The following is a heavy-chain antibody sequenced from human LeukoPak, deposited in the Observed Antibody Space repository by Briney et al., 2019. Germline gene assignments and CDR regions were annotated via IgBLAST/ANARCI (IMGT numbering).Heavy chain of an antibody. J-gene: IGHJ5*02. CDR2: IFYTGNI. CDR1: GGSISSYY. CDR3: ARHPGTTLGWFDP. V-gene: IGHV4-59*08. Sequence: SETLSLTCSVSGGSISSYYWSWIRQPPGKGLEWIGYIFYTGNINYNPSLKSRVTILVDTSKNQFSLKLTSVTATDTAVYYCARHPGTTLGWFDPWGQGTLVTVSS. D-gene: IGHD1-1*01.